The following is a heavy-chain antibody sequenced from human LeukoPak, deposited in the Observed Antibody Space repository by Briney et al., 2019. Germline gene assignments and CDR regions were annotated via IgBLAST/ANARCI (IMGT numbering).Heavy chain of an antibody. CDR1: GYTLTGYY. CDR2: INPNSGGT. Sequence: ASVKVFCKASGYTLTGYYFHWVRQAPGQGLEWMGWINPNSGGTNYAQKFQGRVTMTRDTSISAAYMELRRLRSDDTAVYYCANRYNWNDFQSNAFDIWGQGTMLTVSS. J-gene: IGHJ3*02. V-gene: IGHV1-2*02. CDR3: ANRYNWNDFQSNAFDI. D-gene: IGHD1-20*01.